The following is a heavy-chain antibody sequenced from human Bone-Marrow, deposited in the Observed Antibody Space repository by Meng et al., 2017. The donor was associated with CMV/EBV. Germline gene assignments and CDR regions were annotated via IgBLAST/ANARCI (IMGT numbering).Heavy chain of an antibody. CDR1: GGSISSYY. CDR2: IYYSGST. CDR3: ARAAYYYDSSGPYYFAY. V-gene: IGHV4-59*01. J-gene: IGHJ4*02. Sequence: SETLSLTCTVSGGSISSYYWSWIRQPPGKGLEWIGYIYYSGSTNYNPSLKSRVTISVDTSKNQFSLKLSSVTAADTAVYYCARAAYYYDSSGPYYFAYWGQGTLVTVSS. D-gene: IGHD3-22*01.